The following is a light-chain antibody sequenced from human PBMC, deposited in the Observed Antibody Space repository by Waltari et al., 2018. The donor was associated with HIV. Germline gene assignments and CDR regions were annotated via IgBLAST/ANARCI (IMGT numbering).Light chain of an antibody. CDR2: EDN. Sequence: NFMLTQPHSVSESPGKTVTISCTGSRGSIVTNHVQWYQQRPGSAPTTVIYEDNRRPSGVPDRFSGSIDSSSNSASLTISGLKTEDDADYYCQSYDSTNHVVFGGVTKLTVL. CDR3: QSYDSTNHVV. V-gene: IGLV6-57*02. CDR1: RGSIVTNH. J-gene: IGLJ2*01.